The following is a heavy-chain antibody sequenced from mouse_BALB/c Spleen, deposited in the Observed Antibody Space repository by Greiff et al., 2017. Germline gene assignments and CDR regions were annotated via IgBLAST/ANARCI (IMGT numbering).Heavy chain of an antibody. CDR3: ARRFYYYGSSPYAMDY. D-gene: IGHD1-1*01. CDR2: ISYSGST. J-gene: IGHJ4*01. CDR1: GDSITSGY. V-gene: IGHV3-8*02. Sequence: VQLKESGPSLVKPSQTLSLTCSVTGDSITSGYWNWIRKFPGNKLEYMGYISYSGSTYYNPSLKSRISITRDTSKNQYYLQLNSVTTEDTATYYCARRFYYYGSSPYAMDYWGQGTSVTVSS.